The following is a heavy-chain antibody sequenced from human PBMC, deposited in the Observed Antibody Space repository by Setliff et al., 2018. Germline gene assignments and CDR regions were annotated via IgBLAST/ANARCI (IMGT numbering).Heavy chain of an antibody. V-gene: IGHV4-39*01. CDR3: VRPGGTTVVARHFDY. Sequence: SETLSLTCTVSDDSFTSSIYYWGWIRQAPGSGLEWIGSISYSGTPYYNASVESRVTISIDTSRNQFSLALRSVTVADTATYYCVRPGGTTVVARHFDYWGSGILVTVSS. J-gene: IGHJ4*01. CDR1: DDSFTSSIYY. D-gene: IGHD2-15*01. CDR2: ISYSGTP.